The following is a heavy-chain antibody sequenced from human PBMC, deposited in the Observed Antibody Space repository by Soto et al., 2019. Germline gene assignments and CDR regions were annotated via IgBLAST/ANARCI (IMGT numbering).Heavy chain of an antibody. Sequence: QVQLVQSGAEVKKPGSSVKVSCKASGGSLSNYGISWGRQAPGQGLDGMGGIIPVFGTANYAQKCQGRVTITADESTNIVYMDVTSLRSEDTAVYYCARGDATKIVVTTYYAMDVWGQGTTVTVSS. V-gene: IGHV1-69*12. J-gene: IGHJ6*02. CDR2: IIPVFGTA. CDR3: ARGDATKIVVTTYYAMDV. D-gene: IGHD4-17*01. CDR1: GGSLSNYG.